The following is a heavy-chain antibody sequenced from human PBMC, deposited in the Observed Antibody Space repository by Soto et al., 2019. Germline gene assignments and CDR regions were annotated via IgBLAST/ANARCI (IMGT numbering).Heavy chain of an antibody. CDR2: ISGSGGST. D-gene: IGHD6-13*01. Sequence: EVQLLESGGGLVQPVGSLRLSCAASGFTFSSYAMSWVRQAPGKGLEWVSAISGSGGSTYYADSVKGRFTISRDNSKNTLYLQMNSVRAEDTAVYYCAKLAVLYSSRDPWGQRTLVTVSS. CDR3: AKLAVLYSSRDP. CDR1: GFTFSSYA. V-gene: IGHV3-23*01. J-gene: IGHJ5*02.